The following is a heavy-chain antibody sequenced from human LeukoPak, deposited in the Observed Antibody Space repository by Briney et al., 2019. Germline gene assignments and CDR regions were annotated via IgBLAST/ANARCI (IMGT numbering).Heavy chain of an antibody. J-gene: IGHJ1*01. V-gene: IGHV4-61*01. CDR2: IYYSGST. Sequence: SETPSLTCTVSGDSITSGRYYWSWIRQPPGKGLEWIGYIYYSGSTNHNPSLKSQVTISVDTSKNQFSLKLSSVTAADTAVYYCASGSYSEYFQHWGQGALVTVSS. CDR1: GDSITSGRYY. D-gene: IGHD1-26*01. CDR3: ASGSYSEYFQH.